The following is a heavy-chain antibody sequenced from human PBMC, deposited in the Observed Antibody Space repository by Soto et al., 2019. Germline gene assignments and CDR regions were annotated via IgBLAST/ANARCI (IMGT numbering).Heavy chain of an antibody. CDR3: ARDRGYDILTGSDLYYGMDV. CDR1: GGSISSGGYY. J-gene: IGHJ6*02. V-gene: IGHV4-31*03. D-gene: IGHD3-9*01. CDR2: IYYSGST. Sequence: PSETLSLTCTVSGGSISSGGYYWSWIRQHPGKGLEWIGYIYYSGSTYYNPSLKSRVTISVDTSKNQFSLKLSSVTAADTAVYYCARDRGYDILTGSDLYYGMDVWGQGTTVTVS.